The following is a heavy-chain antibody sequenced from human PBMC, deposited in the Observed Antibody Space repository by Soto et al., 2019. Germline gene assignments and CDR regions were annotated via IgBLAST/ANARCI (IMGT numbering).Heavy chain of an antibody. Sequence: QVQLVQSGAEVKKPGASVKLSCKASGNTFTTFYLHWVRQAPGQGLEWMGIVNPSGGITSSAQKFQGRVTMTRHASTSTVYTDLISLRSEDTSLYYCASTTIFGVVPGYWGEGTLVTVSS. V-gene: IGHV1-46*01. CDR2: VNPSGGIT. CDR3: ASTTIFGVVPGY. CDR1: GNTFTTFY. J-gene: IGHJ4*02. D-gene: IGHD3-3*01.